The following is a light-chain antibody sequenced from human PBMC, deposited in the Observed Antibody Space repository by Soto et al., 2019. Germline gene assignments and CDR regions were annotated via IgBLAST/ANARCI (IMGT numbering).Light chain of an antibody. Sequence: QSALTQPASVSGSPGQSITISCTGSTSDIGGYNYVSWYQQHPGKAPKLLIYDVSYRPSEISDRFSGSKSGNTASLTISGLQPEDEADYYCSSYGASSTLFGGGTKLTAL. V-gene: IGLV2-14*03. CDR3: SSYGASSTL. CDR1: TSDIGGYNY. J-gene: IGLJ2*01. CDR2: DVS.